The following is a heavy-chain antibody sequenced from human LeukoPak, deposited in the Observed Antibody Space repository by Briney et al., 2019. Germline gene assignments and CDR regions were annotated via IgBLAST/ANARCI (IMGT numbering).Heavy chain of an antibody. CDR3: ARDSGTVIDY. Sequence: GSLRLSCAASGFTFSSYSMNWVRQAPGKGLEWVSYISSSSSTIYYADSVKGRFTISRDNAKNSLYLQMNSLRAEDTAVYYCARDSGTVIDYWGQGTLVTVSS. CDR2: ISSSSSTI. V-gene: IGHV3-48*01. D-gene: IGHD1-7*01. J-gene: IGHJ4*02. CDR1: GFTFSSYS.